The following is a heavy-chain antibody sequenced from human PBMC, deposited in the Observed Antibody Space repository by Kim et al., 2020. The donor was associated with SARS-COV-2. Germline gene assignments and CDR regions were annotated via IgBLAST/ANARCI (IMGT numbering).Heavy chain of an antibody. CDR2: IYYSGST. CDR3: ARAPLKNPVPLGYYYYGMDD. CDR1: GGSISSGGYY. Sequence: SETLSLTCTVSGGSISSGGYYWSGIRQHRGKGVGWMGYIYYSGSTYYNPSLKSRVTISVDTSKNQFSLKLSTVTAADTAVYYCARAPLKNPVPLGYYYYGMDDWGQGTTVTVSS. J-gene: IGHJ6*02. V-gene: IGHV4-31*03.